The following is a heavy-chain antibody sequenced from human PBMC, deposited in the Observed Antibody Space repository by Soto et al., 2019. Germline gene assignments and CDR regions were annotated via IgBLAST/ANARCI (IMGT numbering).Heavy chain of an antibody. Sequence: TLSLTCAVSGGSISSGGYSWSCIRQPPGKALEWLALIYWGDDNRYSPSLKSRVTITKDTSKNQVVLTMTNMDPVDTATYYCAHSPPILTGEDYYFDYWGQGTLVTVSS. V-gene: IGHV2-5*08. CDR1: GGSISSGGYS. D-gene: IGHD3-9*01. CDR3: AHSPPILTGEDYYFDY. J-gene: IGHJ4*02. CDR2: IYWGDDN.